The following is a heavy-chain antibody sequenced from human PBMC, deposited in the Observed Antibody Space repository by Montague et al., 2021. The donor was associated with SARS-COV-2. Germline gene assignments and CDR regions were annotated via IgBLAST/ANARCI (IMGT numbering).Heavy chain of an antibody. CDR1: GASFSGYY. CDR3: ARLQGRSKIQLLREL. CDR2: IIPSGTT. J-gene: IGHJ4*02. D-gene: IGHD5-18*01. V-gene: IGHV4-34*12. Sequence: SETLSLTCAAYGASFSGYYWNWIRQPPGKGLEWIGEIIPSGTTNYNPSLRSRVTIGLDTSKNQFSLRLSSVTAADTAVYFCARLQGRSKIQLLRELWGQGSLVTVSS.